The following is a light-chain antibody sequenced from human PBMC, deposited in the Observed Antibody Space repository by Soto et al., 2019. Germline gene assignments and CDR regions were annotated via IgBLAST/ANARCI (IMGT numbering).Light chain of an antibody. CDR3: QQYGGSPVT. V-gene: IGKV3-20*01. CDR1: QGVNSY. Sequence: TQSSGNLSLSQGERATLSCRASQGVNSYLAWYQQKPGQAPRLLISDASDRATGIPDRFSGSGSGTDFTLTISSLVPEDFAVYYCQQYGGSPVTFGQGTKVDI. J-gene: IGKJ1*01. CDR2: DAS.